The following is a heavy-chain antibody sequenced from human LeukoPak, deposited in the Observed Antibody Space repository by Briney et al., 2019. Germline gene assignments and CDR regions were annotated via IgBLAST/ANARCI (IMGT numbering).Heavy chain of an antibody. Sequence: ASVKVSCKASGYTFTSYGINWVRHAPGQGLEWMGWMNPNSGNTGYAQKFQGRVTMTRDTSISTAYMELSSLRSEDTAVYYCARGHNWFDPWGQGTLVTVSS. J-gene: IGHJ5*02. V-gene: IGHV1-8*01. CDR3: ARGHNWFDP. CDR1: GYTFTSYG. CDR2: MNPNSGNT.